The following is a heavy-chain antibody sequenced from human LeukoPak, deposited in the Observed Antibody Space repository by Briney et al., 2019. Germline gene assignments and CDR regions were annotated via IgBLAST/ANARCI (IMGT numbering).Heavy chain of an antibody. CDR1: SLTCDANW. D-gene: IGHD3-22*01. CDR3: ARARDYYDSSGRRDAFDI. J-gene: IGHJ3*02. V-gene: IGHV4-31*02. CDR2: IYHSGST. Sequence: SLTCDANWWTWVRQPPGKGLEWIGYIYHSGSTYYNPPLKSRLTISVEMSKNQLSLKLSSVTAAGTAVYYCARARDYYDSSGRRDAFDIWGQGTMVTVSS.